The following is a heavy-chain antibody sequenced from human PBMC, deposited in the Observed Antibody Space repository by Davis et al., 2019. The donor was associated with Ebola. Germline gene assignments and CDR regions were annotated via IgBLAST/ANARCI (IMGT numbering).Heavy chain of an antibody. J-gene: IGHJ5*02. CDR3: ARDDWNQNWFDP. CDR2: IIPIFGTA. Sequence: SVKVSCKASGGTFSSYAISWVRQAPGQGLEWMGGIIPIFGTANYAQKFQGRVTITADKSTSTAYMELSSLRSEDTAVYYCARDDWNQNWFDPWGQRTLVTVSS. CDR1: GGTFSSYA. D-gene: IGHD1-1*01. V-gene: IGHV1-69*06.